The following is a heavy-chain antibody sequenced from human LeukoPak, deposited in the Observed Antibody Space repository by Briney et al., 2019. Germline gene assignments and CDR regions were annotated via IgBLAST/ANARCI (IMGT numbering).Heavy chain of an antibody. CDR3: ARGYYDSSGCTIDY. J-gene: IGHJ4*02. Sequence: SVKVSCKASGGTFSSYAISWVRQAPGQGLEWMGRIIPILGIANYAQKFQGRVTITADKSTSTAYMELSSLRSEDTAVYYCARGYYDSSGCTIDYWGQGTLVTVSS. D-gene: IGHD3-22*01. CDR2: IIPILGIA. CDR1: GGTFSSYA. V-gene: IGHV1-69*04.